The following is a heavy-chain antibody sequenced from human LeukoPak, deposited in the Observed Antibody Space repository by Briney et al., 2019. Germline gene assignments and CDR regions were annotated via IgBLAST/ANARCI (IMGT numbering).Heavy chain of an antibody. CDR3: AREGIAAANMRGGDY. Sequence: GGSLRLSCAASGFTFSSYSMNWVRQAPGKGLEWVSYISSSSSTIYYADSVKGRFTISRDNAKNSPYLQMNSLRAEDTAVYYCAREGIAAANMRGGDYWGQGTLVTVSS. CDR1: GFTFSSYS. V-gene: IGHV3-48*04. J-gene: IGHJ4*02. CDR2: ISSSSSTI. D-gene: IGHD6-13*01.